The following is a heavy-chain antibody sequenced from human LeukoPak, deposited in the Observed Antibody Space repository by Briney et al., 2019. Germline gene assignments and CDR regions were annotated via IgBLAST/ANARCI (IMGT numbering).Heavy chain of an antibody. Sequence: ASVKVSCRASGYTFTGYYMHWVRQAPGQGLEWMGWINPNSGGTNYAQKFQGRVTMTRDTSISTAYMELSRLRSDDTAVYYCARRRLAGGVQQLAYNWFDPWGQGTLVTVSS. CDR3: ARRRLAGGVQQLAYNWFDP. J-gene: IGHJ5*02. CDR1: GYTFTGYY. V-gene: IGHV1-2*02. D-gene: IGHD6-13*01. CDR2: INPNSGGT.